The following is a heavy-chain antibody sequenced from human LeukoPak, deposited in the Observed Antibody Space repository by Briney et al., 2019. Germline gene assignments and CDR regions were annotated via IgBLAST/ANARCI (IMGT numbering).Heavy chain of an antibody. CDR2: INPSGGST. V-gene: IGHV1-46*01. CDR3: AREEVRGYSLNY. Sequence: GASVKVSCKASGGTFSSYAISWVRQAPGQGLEWMGIINPSGGSTSYAQKFQDRVTMIRDTSTSAVYMELSSLRSEDTAVYYCAREEVRGYSLNYWGQGTLVTVSS. D-gene: IGHD5-18*01. J-gene: IGHJ4*02. CDR1: GGTFSSYA.